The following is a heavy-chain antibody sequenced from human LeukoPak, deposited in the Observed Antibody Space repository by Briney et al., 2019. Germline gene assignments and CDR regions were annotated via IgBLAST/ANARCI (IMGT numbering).Heavy chain of an antibody. CDR2: IYYSGST. Sequence: SETLSLTCTVSGGSISSGDYYWSWIRQPPGTGLEWIGYIYYSGSTYYNPSLKSRVTISVDTSKNQFSLKLSSVTAADTAVYYCARGGVWFGEPINWFDPWGQGTLVTVSS. D-gene: IGHD3-10*01. CDR3: ARGGVWFGEPINWFDP. J-gene: IGHJ5*02. CDR1: GGSISSGDYY. V-gene: IGHV4-30-4*01.